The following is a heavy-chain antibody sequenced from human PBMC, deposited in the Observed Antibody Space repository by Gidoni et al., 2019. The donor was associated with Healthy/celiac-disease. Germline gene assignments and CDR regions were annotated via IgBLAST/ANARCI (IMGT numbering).Heavy chain of an antibody. CDR3: ARRVYCSSTSCHYGMDV. Sequence: EVQLVQSGAEVKKPGESLKISCKGSGYSFTSYWIGWVRQMPGKGLEWMGIIYPGDSDTRYSPSFQGKVTISADKSISTAYLQWSSLKASDTAMYYCARRVYCSSTSCHYGMDVWGQGTTVTVSS. D-gene: IGHD2-2*01. CDR2: IYPGDSDT. J-gene: IGHJ6*02. V-gene: IGHV5-51*03. CDR1: GYSFTSYW.